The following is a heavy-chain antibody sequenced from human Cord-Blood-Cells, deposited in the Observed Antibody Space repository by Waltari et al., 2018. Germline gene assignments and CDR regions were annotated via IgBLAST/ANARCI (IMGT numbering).Heavy chain of an antibody. CDR3: AKVTGDEDAFDI. D-gene: IGHD7-27*01. CDR2: ISGSGGST. V-gene: IGHV3-23*01. Sequence: EVQLLESGGGLVQPGGSLRLSCEASGFTFSSYAMSWVRQAPGKGLAWVSAISGSGGSTYYADSVKGRFTISRDNSKNTLYLQMNSLRAEDTAVYYCAKVTGDEDAFDIWGQGTMVTVSS. J-gene: IGHJ3*02. CDR1: GFTFSSYA.